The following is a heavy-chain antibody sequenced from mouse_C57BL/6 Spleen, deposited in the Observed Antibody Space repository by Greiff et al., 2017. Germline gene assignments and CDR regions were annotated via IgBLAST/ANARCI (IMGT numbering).Heavy chain of an antibody. CDR3: ARHSNSAWFAY. Sequence: EVQVVESGGGLVKPGGSLKLSCAASGFTFSDYGMHWVRQAPEKGLEWVAYISSGSSTIYYAATVKGRFTISRDNAKNTLFLRMTSVRSEDDAMYNCARHSNSAWFAYWGQGTLVTVSA. CDR1: GFTFSDYG. V-gene: IGHV5-17*01. J-gene: IGHJ3*01. CDR2: ISSGSSTI. D-gene: IGHD2-5*01.